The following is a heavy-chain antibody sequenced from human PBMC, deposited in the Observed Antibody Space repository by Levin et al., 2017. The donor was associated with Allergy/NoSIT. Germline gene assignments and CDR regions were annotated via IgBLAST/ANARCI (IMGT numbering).Heavy chain of an antibody. CDR2: IYYSGST. D-gene: IGHD3-10*01. V-gene: IGHV4-30-4*01. Sequence: SETLSLTCTVSGGSISSGDYYWSWIRQPPGKGLEWIGYIYYSGSTYYNPSLKSRVTISVDTSKNQFSLKLSSVTAADTAVYYCARVWFGGGDAFDIWGQGTMVTVSS. CDR1: GGSISSGDYY. CDR3: ARVWFGGGDAFDI. J-gene: IGHJ3*02.